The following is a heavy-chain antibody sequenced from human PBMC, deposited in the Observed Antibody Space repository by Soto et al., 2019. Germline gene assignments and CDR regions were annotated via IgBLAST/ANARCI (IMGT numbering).Heavy chain of an antibody. CDR2: ISSSSSTI. V-gene: IGHV3-48*01. J-gene: IGHJ6*02. CDR1: GLTFSSYS. D-gene: IGHD1-26*01. Sequence: EVQLVESGGGLVQRGGSLRLSCAASGLTFSSYSMNWVRQAPGKGLEWVSYISSSSSTIYYADSVKGRFTISRDNARHSLYLQMNSLRAEDTAVYYSAFREESRYPYYRMDVWGQGTTGTVSS. CDR3: AFREESRYPYYRMDV.